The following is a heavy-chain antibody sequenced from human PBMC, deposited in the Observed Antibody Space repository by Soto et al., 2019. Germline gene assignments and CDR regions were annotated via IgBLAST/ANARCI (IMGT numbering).Heavy chain of an antibody. Sequence: QLGGSLRLSCAASGFTVSSNYMSWVRQAPGKGLEWVSVIYSGGSTYYADSVKGRFTISRHNSKNTLYLQMNSLRAEDTAVYYCARAAVITTVVTPGWYFDLWGRGTLVTVSS. D-gene: IGHD4-17*01. CDR2: IYSGGST. V-gene: IGHV3-53*04. CDR3: ARAAVITTVVTPGWYFDL. J-gene: IGHJ2*01. CDR1: GFTVSSNY.